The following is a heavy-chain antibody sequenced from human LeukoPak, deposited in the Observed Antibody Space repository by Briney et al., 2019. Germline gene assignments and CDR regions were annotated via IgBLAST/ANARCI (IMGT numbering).Heavy chain of an antibody. J-gene: IGHJ4*02. CDR3: ASGYSSDYGGNVY. CDR2: ISYDGSNK. Sequence: GGSLRLSCAASGFTFSTYAMHWVRQAPGKGLEWVAVISYDGSNKYYADSVKGRFTISRDSAKNTLYLQMNSLSTEDTAVYYCASGYSSDYGGNVYWGRGTLVTVSS. V-gene: IGHV3-30-3*01. D-gene: IGHD4-23*01. CDR1: GFTFSTYA.